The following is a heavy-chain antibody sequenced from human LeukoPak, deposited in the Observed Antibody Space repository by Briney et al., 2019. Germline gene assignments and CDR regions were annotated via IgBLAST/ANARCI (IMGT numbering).Heavy chain of an antibody. J-gene: IGHJ5*02. V-gene: IGHV3-21*01. CDR2: FGTRSTSI. Sequence: GGSLRLSCTASGFTFSGYSMNWIRQAPGKGLEWVSSFGTRSTSIYHAGSVKGRFTISRDNAKNSLYLQMNSLRAEDTAVYYCAREDDYSGSYYINWFDPWGQGTLVTVSS. CDR3: AREDDYSGSYYINWFDP. CDR1: GFTFSGYS. D-gene: IGHD1-26*01.